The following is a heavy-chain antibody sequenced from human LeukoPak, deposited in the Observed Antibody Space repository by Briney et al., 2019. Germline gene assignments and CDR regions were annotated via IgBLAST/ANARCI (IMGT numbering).Heavy chain of an antibody. J-gene: IGHJ6*02. CDR2: IGTAGDT. D-gene: IGHD6-13*01. CDR1: GFAFSSYD. V-gene: IGHV3-13*01. Sequence: GGSLRLSCAASGFAFSSYDMHWARQATGKGLEWVSAIGTAGDTYYPGSVKGRFTISRENAKNSLYLQMNSLRAGDTAVYYCARVESSSSPWGYYYYGMDVWGQGTTVTVSS. CDR3: ARVESSSSPWGYYYYGMDV.